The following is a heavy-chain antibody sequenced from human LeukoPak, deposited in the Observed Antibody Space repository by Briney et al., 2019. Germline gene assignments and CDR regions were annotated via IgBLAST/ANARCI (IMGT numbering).Heavy chain of an antibody. CDR1: GGTFSSYA. J-gene: IGHJ5*02. CDR3: ARIAEAQPNWFDP. CDR2: IIPIFGTA. V-gene: IGHV1-69*01. D-gene: IGHD6-19*01. Sequence: GASVKVSCKASGGTFSSYAISWVRQAPGQGLEWMGGIIPIFGTANYAQKFQGRVTITADESTSTAYMELSSLRSEDTAVYYCARIAEAQPNWFDPWGQGTLVTVSS.